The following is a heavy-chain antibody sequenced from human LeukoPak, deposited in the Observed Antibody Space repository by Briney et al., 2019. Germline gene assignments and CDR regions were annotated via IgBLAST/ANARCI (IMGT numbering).Heavy chain of an antibody. J-gene: IGHJ4*02. CDR1: GFTFSSYW. D-gene: IGHD4-17*01. CDR2: INSDGSST. Sequence: GGSLRLSCAASGFTFSSYWMHWVRQAPGKGLVWVSRINSDGSSTSYADSVKGRFTISRDNAKNTLYLQMNGLRAEDMAVYYCARDYGDRGPFDYWGQGTLVTVSS. V-gene: IGHV3-74*01. CDR3: ARDYGDRGPFDY.